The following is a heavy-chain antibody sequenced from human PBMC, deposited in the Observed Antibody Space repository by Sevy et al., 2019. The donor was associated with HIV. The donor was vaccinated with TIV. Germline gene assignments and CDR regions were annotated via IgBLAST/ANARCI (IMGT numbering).Heavy chain of an antibody. Sequence: GGSLRLSCAASGFTFSSYEMNWVRQAPGKGLEWVSYITSGGTNSYYGDSVKGRFIISRDKAKNSLYLQMNSLRVEDTAIYYGARSRGAYDTGFDPWGQGALVTVSS. V-gene: IGHV3-48*03. D-gene: IGHD3-22*01. CDR1: GFTFSSYE. J-gene: IGHJ5*02. CDR3: ARSRGAYDTGFDP. CDR2: ITSGGTNS.